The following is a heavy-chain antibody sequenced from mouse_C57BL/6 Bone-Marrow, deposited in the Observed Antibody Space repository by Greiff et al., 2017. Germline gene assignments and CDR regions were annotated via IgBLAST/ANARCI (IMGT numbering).Heavy chain of an antibody. CDR2: INPNNGGT. Sequence: EVQLQQSGPELVKPGASVKISCKASGYTFTDYYMNWVKQSHGKSLEWIGDINPNNGGTSYNQKFKGKATLTVDKSSSTAYMELRSLTSEDSAVYYCAHYYGNYWGQGTTLTVSS. V-gene: IGHV1-26*01. CDR1: GYTFTDYY. J-gene: IGHJ2*01. D-gene: IGHD1-1*01. CDR3: AHYYGNY.